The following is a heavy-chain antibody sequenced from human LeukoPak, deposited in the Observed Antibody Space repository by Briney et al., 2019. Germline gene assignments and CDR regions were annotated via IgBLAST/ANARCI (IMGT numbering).Heavy chain of an antibody. D-gene: IGHD3-3*01. CDR3: ARRYDFWSGYPPPLDY. J-gene: IGHJ4*02. CDR1: GGSISSSSYY. CDR2: INPSRNT. Sequence: SETLSLTCTVSGGSISSSSYYWGWIRQPPGKGLEWIGQINPSRNTNCNPSLKSRVTISVDTSKKQFSLKLSSVTAADTAVYYCARRYDFWSGYPPPLDYWGQGTLVTVSS. V-gene: IGHV4-39*07.